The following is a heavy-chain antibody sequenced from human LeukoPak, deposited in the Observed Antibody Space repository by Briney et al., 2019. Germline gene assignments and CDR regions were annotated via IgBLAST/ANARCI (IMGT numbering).Heavy chain of an antibody. CDR2: IKSKTDGGTT. D-gene: IGHD2-21*01. CDR1: GFTFSNAW. J-gene: IGHJ5*02. Sequence: GGSLRLSCAASGFTFSNAWMSWVRQAPGKGLEWVGRIKSKTDGGTTDYAAPVKGRFTISRDDSKNTLYLQMNSLRVEDTAVYYCAREAFGEYCGGDCLGHWGQGTLVTVSS. CDR3: AREAFGEYCGGDCLGH. V-gene: IGHV3-15*01.